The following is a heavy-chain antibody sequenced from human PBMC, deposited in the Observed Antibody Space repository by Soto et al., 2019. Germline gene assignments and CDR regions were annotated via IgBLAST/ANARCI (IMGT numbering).Heavy chain of an antibody. J-gene: IGHJ5*02. CDR1: GYTFTSYA. CDR2: INAGNGNT. D-gene: IGHD6-19*01. Sequence: ASVKVSFKASGYTFTSYAMHWVRRAPGQRLEWMGWINAGNGNTKYSQKFQGRVTITRDTSASTAYMELSSLRSEDTAVYYCARYQNWLVRSWFDPWGQGTLVTVSS. V-gene: IGHV1-3*01. CDR3: ARYQNWLVRSWFDP.